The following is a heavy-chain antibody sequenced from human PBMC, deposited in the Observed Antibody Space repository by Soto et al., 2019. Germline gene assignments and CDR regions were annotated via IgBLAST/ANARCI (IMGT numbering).Heavy chain of an antibody. J-gene: IGHJ4*02. D-gene: IGHD6-13*01. V-gene: IGHV4-4*02. CDR3: TRHEGGAAADRPLDY. CDR2: IYHGGNI. CDR1: GDSINSTDW. Sequence: SETLSLTCAVSGDSINSTDWWNWVRQSPGKGLEWIGEIYHGGNIYYNPSLKSRVTISMDKSKNQFSLNLFYVTAADTAVYYCTRHEGGAAADRPLDYWGQGTLVTVSS.